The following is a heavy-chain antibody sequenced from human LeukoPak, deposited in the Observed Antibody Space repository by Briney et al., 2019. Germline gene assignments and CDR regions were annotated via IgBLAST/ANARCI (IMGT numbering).Heavy chain of an antibody. CDR2: INPNGGGT. Sequence: GASVKVSCKASGYTFSGYYIHWVRQAPGQGLGWMGYINPNGGGTNYAQKFQGRVTMTRDTSISTAYMELGSLTSDDTAVYYCARVMAAVTTADYWGQGTLVTVSS. V-gene: IGHV1-2*02. D-gene: IGHD4-17*01. J-gene: IGHJ4*02. CDR1: GYTFSGYY. CDR3: ARVMAAVTTADY.